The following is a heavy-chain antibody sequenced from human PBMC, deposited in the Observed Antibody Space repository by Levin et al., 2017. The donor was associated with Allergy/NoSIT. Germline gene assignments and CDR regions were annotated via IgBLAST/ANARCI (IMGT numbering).Heavy chain of an antibody. CDR3: AGLIAARREEDY. CDR1: GGSFSGYY. Sequence: SETLSLTCAVYGGSFSGYYWSWIRQPPGKGLEWIGEINHSGSTNYNPSLKSRVTISVDTSKNQFSLKLSSVTAADTAVYYCAGLIAARREEDYWGQGTLVTVSS. CDR2: INHSGST. J-gene: IGHJ4*02. D-gene: IGHD6-6*01. V-gene: IGHV4-34*01.